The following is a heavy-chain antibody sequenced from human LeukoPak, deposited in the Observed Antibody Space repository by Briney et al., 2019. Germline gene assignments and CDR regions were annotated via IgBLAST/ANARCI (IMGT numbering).Heavy chain of an antibody. CDR1: GFTFSSYA. V-gene: IGHV3-7*01. Sequence: SGGSLRLSCAASGFTFSSYAMSWVRQAPGKGLEWVANIKEDGSEKHYVGSVKGRFTISRDNAKNSLYLQMNSLRVDDAAVYYCARSTGVGGWFHWGQGTLVTVSS. J-gene: IGHJ4*02. CDR2: IKEDGSEK. D-gene: IGHD6-19*01. CDR3: ARSTGVGGWFH.